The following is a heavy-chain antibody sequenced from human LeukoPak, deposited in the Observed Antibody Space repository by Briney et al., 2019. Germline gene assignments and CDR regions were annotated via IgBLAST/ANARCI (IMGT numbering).Heavy chain of an antibody. J-gene: IGHJ4*02. CDR3: ARDKVVGATNFDY. D-gene: IGHD1-26*01. CDR2: ISSSSYI. CDR1: GFTFSSYS. Sequence: SGGSLRLSCAASGFTFSSYSMNWVRQAPGKGLEWVSSISSSSYIYYADSVKGRFTISRDNAKNSLYLQMNSLRAEDTAVYYCARDKVVGATNFDYWGQGTLVTVSS. V-gene: IGHV3-21*01.